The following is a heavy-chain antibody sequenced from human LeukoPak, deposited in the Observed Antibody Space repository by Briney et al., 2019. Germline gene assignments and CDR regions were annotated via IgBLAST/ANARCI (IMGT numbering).Heavy chain of an antibody. CDR2: IRYDGSNK. J-gene: IGHJ4*02. V-gene: IGHV3-30*02. D-gene: IGHD3-16*01. Sequence: GGSLRLSCAASGFTFSSYGMHWVRQAPGKGLEWVAFIRYDGSNKYYADSVKGRFTISRDNSKNTLYLQMNSLRAEDTAVYYCAKDGGNVPWYFDYWGQGTLVTVSS. CDR1: GFTFSSYG. CDR3: AKDGGNVPWYFDY.